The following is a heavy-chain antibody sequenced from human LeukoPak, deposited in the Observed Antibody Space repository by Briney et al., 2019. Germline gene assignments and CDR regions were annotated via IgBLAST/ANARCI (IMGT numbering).Heavy chain of an antibody. J-gene: IGHJ5*02. CDR2: IYSGST. Sequence: SETLSLTCSVSGASITSSYWSCIRRTPGKGLEWIGNIYSGSTNYNPSFESRVIVSLDTSKNQFSLRLSSVTAADTALYYCARDGYGSGSYGCFDPWGQGNLVTVSS. D-gene: IGHD3-10*01. CDR3: ARDGYGSGSYGCFDP. CDR1: GASITSSY. V-gene: IGHV4-59*01.